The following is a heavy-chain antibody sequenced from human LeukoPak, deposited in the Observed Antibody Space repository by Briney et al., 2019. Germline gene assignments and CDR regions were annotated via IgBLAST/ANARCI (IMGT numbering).Heavy chain of an antibody. CDR1: GFTFSNYN. J-gene: IGHJ4*02. CDR2: ISSSNNYI. CDR3: ARRSPNYYFDY. Sequence: GGSLRLSCAASGFTFSNYNMNWVRQAPGKGLEWVSFISSSNNYIYYADSVKGRFTISRDNAKNSLYLQMNSLRAEDTAVYYCARRSPNYYFDYWGQGTPVTVSS. V-gene: IGHV3-21*01.